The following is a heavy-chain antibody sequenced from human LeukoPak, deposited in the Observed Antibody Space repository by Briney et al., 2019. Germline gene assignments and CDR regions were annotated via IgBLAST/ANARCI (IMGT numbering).Heavy chain of an antibody. V-gene: IGHV4-4*07. Sequence: SETLSLTCTVSGGSISDYYWSWIRQPAGKGLGWIGRFYTSGSTNYNPSLKSRVTMSVDTSKNQFSLRLSSVTDADTAVYYCARERDYSNAYVMDVWGQGTTVTVSS. CDR1: GGSISDYY. CDR2: FYTSGST. CDR3: ARERDYSNAYVMDV. J-gene: IGHJ6*02. D-gene: IGHD4-11*01.